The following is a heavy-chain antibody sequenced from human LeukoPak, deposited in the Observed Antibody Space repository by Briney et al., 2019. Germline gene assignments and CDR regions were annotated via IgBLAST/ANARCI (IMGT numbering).Heavy chain of an antibody. J-gene: IGHJ4*02. D-gene: IGHD6-6*01. CDR3: ATSIAARTVDY. CDR1: GFTFSSYS. CDR2: ISSSSSTI. Sequence: GGSLRLSCAASGFTFSSYSMNWVRQAPGQGLEWVSYISSSSSTIYYADSVKGRFTISRDNAKNSLYLQMNSLRAEDTAVYYCATSIAARTVDYWGQGTLVTVSS. V-gene: IGHV3-48*01.